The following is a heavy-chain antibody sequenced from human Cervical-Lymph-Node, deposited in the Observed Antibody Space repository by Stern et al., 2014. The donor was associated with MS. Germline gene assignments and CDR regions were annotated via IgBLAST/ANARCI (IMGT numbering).Heavy chain of an antibody. D-gene: IGHD1-20*01. CDR2: LWYDGSNE. Sequence: VQLVESGGGVVQPGRSLRLSCAASGFSFSNYGMYLVRQAPGKGLEWLAVLWYDGSNEYYADSVKGRFTISRDNTKNTLYLQMNSLRAEDTAVYYCARERDHNWNAPGAFDYWGQGTLGTVSS. J-gene: IGHJ4*02. CDR1: GFSFSNYG. CDR3: ARERDHNWNAPGAFDY. V-gene: IGHV3-33*01.